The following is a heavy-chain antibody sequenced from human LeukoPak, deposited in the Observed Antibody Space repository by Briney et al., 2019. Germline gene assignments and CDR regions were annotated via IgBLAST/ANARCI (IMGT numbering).Heavy chain of an antibody. CDR1: GYTFTSYD. Sequence: ASVKVSCKASGYTFTSYDINWVRQATGQGLEWMGWMNPNSGNTGYAQKFQGRVTMTRDTSISTAYMELSRLRSDDTAVYYCARDISVVAANPFDYWGQGTLVTVSS. CDR2: MNPNSGNT. D-gene: IGHD2-15*01. CDR3: ARDISVVAANPFDY. V-gene: IGHV1-8*02. J-gene: IGHJ4*02.